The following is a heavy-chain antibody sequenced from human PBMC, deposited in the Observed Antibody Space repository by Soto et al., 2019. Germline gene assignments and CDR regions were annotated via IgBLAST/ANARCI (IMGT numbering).Heavy chain of an antibody. V-gene: IGHV3-21*01. Sequence: GGSLRLSCAASGFTFSSYSMNWVRQAPGKGLEWVSSISSSSSYIYYADSVKGRFTISRDNAENSLYLQMNSLRAEDTAVYYCARDPGLLYFEWPLRAKYYFDYWGQGSLVTGSS. CDR2: ISSSSSYI. J-gene: IGHJ4*02. CDR1: GFTFSSYS. CDR3: ARDPGLLYFEWPLRAKYYFDY. D-gene: IGHD3-9*01.